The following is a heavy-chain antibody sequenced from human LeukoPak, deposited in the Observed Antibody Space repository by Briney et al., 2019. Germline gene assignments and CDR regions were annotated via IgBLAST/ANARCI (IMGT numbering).Heavy chain of an antibody. CDR2: ISSSGSTI. V-gene: IGHV3-11*01. Sequence: LSLTCTVSGGSISSYYWSWIRRAAGKGLEWVSYISSSGSTIYYADSVKGRFTISRDNAKNSLYLQMNSLRAEDTAVYYCARDKGDTAMVTDAFDIWGQGTMVTVSS. D-gene: IGHD5-18*01. CDR3: ARDKGDTAMVTDAFDI. J-gene: IGHJ3*02. CDR1: GGSISSYY.